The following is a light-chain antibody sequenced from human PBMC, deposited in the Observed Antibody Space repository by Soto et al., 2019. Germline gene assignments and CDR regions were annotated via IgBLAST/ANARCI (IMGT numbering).Light chain of an antibody. CDR1: QSVSSNY. CDR2: GAS. CDR3: QQYGSSPWT. Sequence: EIVLTQSPGTLSLSPGERATLSCRASQSVSSNYLAWYQQKPGQAPRLLIYGASSRATGIPDRISGSGSGTDFTLAISRLEPEDLAVYYCQQYGSSPWTFGLGTTVEI. J-gene: IGKJ1*01. V-gene: IGKV3-20*01.